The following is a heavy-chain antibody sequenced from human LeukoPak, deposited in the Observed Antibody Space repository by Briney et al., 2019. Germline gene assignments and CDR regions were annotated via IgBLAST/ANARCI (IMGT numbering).Heavy chain of an antibody. CDR3: ARDTKSWFGELGIDY. V-gene: IGHV1-18*01. CDR2: ISAYNGNT. D-gene: IGHD3-10*01. CDR1: GYTFTSYG. Sequence: ASVKVSCKASGYTFTSYGISWVRQAPGQGLEWMGWISAYNGNTNYAQKLQGRVTMTTDTSTSTAYMELRSLRSDDTAVYYCARDTKSWFGELGIDYWGQGTLVTVSS. J-gene: IGHJ4*02.